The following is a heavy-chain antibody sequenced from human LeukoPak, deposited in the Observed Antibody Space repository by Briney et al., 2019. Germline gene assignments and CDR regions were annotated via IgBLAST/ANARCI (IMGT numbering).Heavy chain of an antibody. CDR3: ARDPSRYSYGYH. D-gene: IGHD5-18*01. J-gene: IGHJ5*02. CDR1: GFTFSSYS. Sequence: PGGSLRLSCAASGFTFSSYSMNWVRQAPGKGLEWVSSISSSSSYIYYADSVKGRFTISRDNAKNSLYLQMNSLRAEDTAVYYCARDPSRYSYGYHWGQGTLLTVSS. CDR2: ISSSSSYI. V-gene: IGHV3-21*01.